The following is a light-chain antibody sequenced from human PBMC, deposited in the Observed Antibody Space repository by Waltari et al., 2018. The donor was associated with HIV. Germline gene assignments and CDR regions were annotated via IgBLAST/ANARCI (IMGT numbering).Light chain of an antibody. CDR3: AAWDDSLNGVV. CDR2: NNN. V-gene: IGLV1-44*01. Sequence: QSVLTQPPSASGTPGQRVTISCSGSSSNIGSNTVSWYHQLPGTAPKPLIYNNNERPSGVPDRFSGSTSGTSASLAISGLQSESEADYYCAAWDDSLNGVVFGGGTKLTVL. J-gene: IGLJ2*01. CDR1: SSNIGSNT.